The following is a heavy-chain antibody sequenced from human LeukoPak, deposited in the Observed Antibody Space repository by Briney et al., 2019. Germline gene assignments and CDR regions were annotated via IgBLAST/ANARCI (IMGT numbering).Heavy chain of an antibody. CDR2: VMEEGSEK. J-gene: IGHJ4*02. D-gene: IGHD3-16*01. CDR3: AKDRGTHNPEIDY. CDR1: GFTFSSYW. Sequence: PGGSLRLSCAASGFTFSSYWMSWVRQAPGKGLEWVANVMEEGSEKYYVDSVKGRFTISRDNSKNTLYLQMNSLRAEDTAVYYCAKDRGTHNPEIDYWGQGTLVTVSS. V-gene: IGHV3-7*01.